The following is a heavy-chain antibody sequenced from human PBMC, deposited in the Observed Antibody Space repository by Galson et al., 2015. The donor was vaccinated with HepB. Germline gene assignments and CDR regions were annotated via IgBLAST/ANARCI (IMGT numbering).Heavy chain of an antibody. CDR3: TTVDSSGWYAFSFWYFDL. CDR1: GFTFSNAW. V-gene: IGHV3-15*01. D-gene: IGHD6-19*01. Sequence: SLRLSCAASGFTFSNAWMSWVRQAPGKGLGWVGRIKSKTDGGTTDYAAPVKGRFTISRDDSKNTLYLQMNSLKTEDTAVYYCTTVDSSGWYAFSFWYFDLWGRGTLVTVSS. CDR2: IKSKTDGGTT. J-gene: IGHJ2*01.